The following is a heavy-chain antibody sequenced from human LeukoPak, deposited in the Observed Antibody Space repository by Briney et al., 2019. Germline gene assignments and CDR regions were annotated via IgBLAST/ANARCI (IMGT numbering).Heavy chain of an antibody. CDR2: ITSSGTHI. D-gene: IGHD3-3*01. Sequence: GGSLRLSCAASGFTFSSFNMNWVRQAPGKAMEWVSSITSSGTHIFYADSVRGRFTISRDNAKNSLYLQVNSLRAEDTAVYYCARGSRFGVVGRDAFDIWGQGTVVTVSS. CDR3: ARGSRFGVVGRDAFDI. J-gene: IGHJ3*02. V-gene: IGHV3-21*01. CDR1: GFTFSSFN.